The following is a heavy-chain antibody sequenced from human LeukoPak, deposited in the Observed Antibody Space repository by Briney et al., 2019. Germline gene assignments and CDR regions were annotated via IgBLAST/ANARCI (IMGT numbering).Heavy chain of an antibody. D-gene: IGHD5-12*01. CDR1: GGTFSSYA. Sequence: SVKVSCKASGGTFSSYAISWVRQAPGQGLEWMGRIIPILGIANYAQKFQGRVTITADKSMSTAYMELSSLRSEDTAVYYCARGVGYSGYDRQGLYYYYGMDVWGQGTTVTVSS. CDR3: ARGVGYSGYDRQGLYYYYGMDV. J-gene: IGHJ6*02. V-gene: IGHV1-69*04. CDR2: IIPILGIA.